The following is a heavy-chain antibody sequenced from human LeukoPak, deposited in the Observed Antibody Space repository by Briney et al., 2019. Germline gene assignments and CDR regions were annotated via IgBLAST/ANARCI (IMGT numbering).Heavy chain of an antibody. CDR2: INPSGGST. CDR3: ARGCSGGSCYLIDY. CDR1: GYIFSDYY. Sequence: ASVKVSCKASGYIFSDYYMHWVRQAPGQGLEWMAIINPSGGSTTYAQKFQGRVTMTRDTSTSTVYMELSSLRSEDTAVYYCARGCSGGSCYLIDYWGQGTLVTVSS. D-gene: IGHD2-15*01. V-gene: IGHV1-46*01. J-gene: IGHJ4*02.